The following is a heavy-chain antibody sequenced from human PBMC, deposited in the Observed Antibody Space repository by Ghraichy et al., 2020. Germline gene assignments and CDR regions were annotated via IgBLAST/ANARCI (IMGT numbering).Heavy chain of an antibody. CDR1: GGSFSGYY. Sequence: SETLSLTCAVYGGSFSGYYWSWIRQPPGKGLEWIGEINHSGSTNYNPSLKSRVTISVDTSKNQFSLKLSSVTAADTAVYYCGGYCSSTSCYLSPWFDPWGQGTLVTVSS. V-gene: IGHV4-34*01. CDR2: INHSGST. D-gene: IGHD2-2*01. J-gene: IGHJ5*02. CDR3: GGYCSSTSCYLSPWFDP.